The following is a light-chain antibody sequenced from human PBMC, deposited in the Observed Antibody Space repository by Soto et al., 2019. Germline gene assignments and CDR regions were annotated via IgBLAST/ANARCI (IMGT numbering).Light chain of an antibody. CDR2: DNN. Sequence: QSVLTQPPSVSGAPGQRVTISCTGSSSNIGAGYAVHWYQQLPGTAPKLLISDNNNRPSGVPDRFSGSKSGTSASLAITGLQAEYEADYYCQSYDNSHDWDVVFGGGTKLTVL. CDR1: SSNIGAGYA. V-gene: IGLV1-40*01. CDR3: QSYDNSHDWDVV. J-gene: IGLJ2*01.